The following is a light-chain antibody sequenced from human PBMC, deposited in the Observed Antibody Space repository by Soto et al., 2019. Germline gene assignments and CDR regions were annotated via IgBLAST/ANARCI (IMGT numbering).Light chain of an antibody. CDR3: QQYNSYSLT. CDR2: DAS. Sequence: DIRLTQAPFGMSDSEADRLTINCRASQCLXSRFACYQQKPGKAPNVMXYDASSCHTGVPSRFSGSGSGTAFTRTISSLQPDDFVVYYCQQYNSYSLTFGQGTKVDI. J-gene: IGKJ1*01. CDR1: QCLXSR. V-gene: IGKV1-5*01.